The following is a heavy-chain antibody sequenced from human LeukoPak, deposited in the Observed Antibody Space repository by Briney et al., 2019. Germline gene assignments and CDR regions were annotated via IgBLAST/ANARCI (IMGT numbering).Heavy chain of an antibody. CDR2: TYYRSKWYN. CDR1: GDSVSSNSAA. CDR3: AAAGDTYYYYGMDV. Sequence: SQTLSLTCAISGDSVSSNSAAWNWIRQSPSRGLEWLGRTYYRSKWYNDYAVSVKSRITINPDTSKNRFSLQLNSVTPEDTAVYYCAAAGDTYYYYGMDVWGQGTTVTVSS. J-gene: IGHJ6*02. D-gene: IGHD6-13*01. V-gene: IGHV6-1*01.